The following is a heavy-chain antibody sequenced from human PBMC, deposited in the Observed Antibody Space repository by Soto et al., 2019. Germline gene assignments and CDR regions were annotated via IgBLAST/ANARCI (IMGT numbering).Heavy chain of an antibody. D-gene: IGHD3-10*01. V-gene: IGHV4-59*01. CDR1: GGSISSYY. CDR3: ARAPRGNYGYPSYFAS. CDR2: IYYSGST. Sequence: QVQLQESGPGLVKPSETLSLTCTVSGGSISSYYWSWIRQPPGKGLEWIGYIYYSGSTNYNASLKSRVTTSVDTSKNQSSRKLSSVTAADTAVYYCARAPRGNYGYPSYFASWGKGTRVTVSS. J-gene: IGHJ4*02.